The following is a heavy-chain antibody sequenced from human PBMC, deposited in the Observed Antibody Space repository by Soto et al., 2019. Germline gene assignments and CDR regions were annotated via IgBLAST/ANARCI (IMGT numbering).Heavy chain of an antibody. Sequence: ASVKVSCKASGYTFTRYYMHWVRQAPGQGLEWMGIINPSDDATSYAEKFQGRLTMTKDTSTSTVYMEMSSLRSEDTAVYYCARDLTREGDYYDRSGYYLDYWGQGTQVTVSS. CDR3: ARDLTREGDYYDRSGYYLDY. V-gene: IGHV1-46*01. CDR1: GYTFTRYY. D-gene: IGHD3-22*01. CDR2: INPSDDAT. J-gene: IGHJ4*02.